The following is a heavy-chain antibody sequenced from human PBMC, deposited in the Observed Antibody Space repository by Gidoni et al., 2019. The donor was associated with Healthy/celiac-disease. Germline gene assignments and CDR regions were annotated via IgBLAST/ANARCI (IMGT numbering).Heavy chain of an antibody. CDR3: ARARASELELRPGWFDP. CDR2: IYYSGST. Sequence: QVQLQESGPGLVKPSETLSLTCTVSGGSISSYYWSWIRQPPGKGLEWIGYIYYSGSTNYNPSLKSRVTISVDTSKNQFSLKLSSVTAADTAVYYCARARASELELRPGWFDPWGQGTLVTVSS. D-gene: IGHD1-7*01. J-gene: IGHJ5*02. CDR1: GGSISSYY. V-gene: IGHV4-59*01.